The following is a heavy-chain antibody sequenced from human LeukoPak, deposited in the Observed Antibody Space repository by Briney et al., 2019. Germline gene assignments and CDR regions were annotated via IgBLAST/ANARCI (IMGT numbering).Heavy chain of an antibody. CDR3: TRGRGGIDY. J-gene: IGHJ4*02. Sequence: GGSLRLSCTASGFTFGDYAMSWVRQAPGKGLEWVGFIRSKAYGGTTEYAASVKGRFTISRDDSKSIAYLQMNSLKTEDTAVYYCTRGRGGIDYWGQGTLVTVSS. D-gene: IGHD3-3*01. V-gene: IGHV3-49*04. CDR1: GFTFGDYA. CDR2: IRSKAYGGTT.